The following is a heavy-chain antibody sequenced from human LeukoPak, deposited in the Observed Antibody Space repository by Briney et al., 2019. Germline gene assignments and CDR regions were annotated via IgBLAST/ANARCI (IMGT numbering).Heavy chain of an antibody. J-gene: IGHJ4*02. D-gene: IGHD5-24*01. Sequence: GGSLRLSCAASGFTFSSYWMSWVRLAPGKGLEWVANIKEDGTETYYVDSVKGRFTISRDNGKKSLYLQMNSLRVEDTAVYYCAKEGRSLQTYWGQGTLVTVSS. V-gene: IGHV3-7*03. CDR2: IKEDGTET. CDR1: GFTFSSYW. CDR3: AKEGRSLQTY.